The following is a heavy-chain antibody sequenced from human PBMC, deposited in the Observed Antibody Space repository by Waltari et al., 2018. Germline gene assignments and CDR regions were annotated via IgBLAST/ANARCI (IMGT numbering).Heavy chain of an antibody. V-gene: IGHV4-38-2*01. J-gene: IGHJ4*02. CDR2: IYHSGST. CDR1: GYSISSGSY. Sequence: QVQLQESGTGLVTPSETLSITCAVSGYSISSGSYWGWIRQPPGKELEWIGSIYHSGSTYYNPSLKSRVTISVDTSKNQFSLKLSSVIAADTSVYYCAGAPNVDSLYWGQGTLVTVSS. D-gene: IGHD5-12*01. CDR3: AGAPNVDSLY.